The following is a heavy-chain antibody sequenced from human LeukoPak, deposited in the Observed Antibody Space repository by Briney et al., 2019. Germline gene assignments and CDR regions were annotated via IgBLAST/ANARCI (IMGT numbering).Heavy chain of an antibody. CDR1: GYTFTGYY. V-gene: IGHV1-2*02. CDR2: INPNSGGT. J-gene: IGHJ5*02. CDR3: ARDVGFGEILNWFDP. Sequence: GASVNVSCKASGYTFTGYYMHWVRQAPGQGLEWMGWINPNSGGTNYAQKFQGRVTMTRDTSISTAYMELSRLRSDDTAVYYCARDVGFGEILNWFDPWGQGTLVTVSS. D-gene: IGHD3-10*01.